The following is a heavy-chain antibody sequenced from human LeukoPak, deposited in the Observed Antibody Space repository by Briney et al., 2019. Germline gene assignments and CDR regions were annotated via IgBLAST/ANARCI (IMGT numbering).Heavy chain of an antibody. CDR3: ARSHTVAGFDY. V-gene: IGHV4-34*01. Sequence: SETLSLTCAVYGGSFSGYYWSWIRQPPGKGLEWIGEINHSGSTNYNPSLKSRVSISVDTSKNQFSLKLSSVTAADTAVYYCARSHTVAGFDYWGQGTLVTVSS. J-gene: IGHJ4*02. CDR2: INHSGST. D-gene: IGHD4-23*01. CDR1: GGSFSGYY.